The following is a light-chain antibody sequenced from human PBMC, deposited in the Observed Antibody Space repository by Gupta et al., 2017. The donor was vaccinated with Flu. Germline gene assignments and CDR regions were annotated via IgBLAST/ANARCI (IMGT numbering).Light chain of an antibody. V-gene: IGKV3-20*01. CDR2: GAA. CDR3: QQYGSKPRT. Sequence: GTLSLPPAERATLSCMASQSVSSSYLSGYQQKTRQEPRLLIYGAASKATSSTARCFSGWSSTNVIPISSSREPEDVALDYCQQYGSKPRTFGQGTKVEIK. J-gene: IGKJ1*01. CDR1: QSVSSSY.